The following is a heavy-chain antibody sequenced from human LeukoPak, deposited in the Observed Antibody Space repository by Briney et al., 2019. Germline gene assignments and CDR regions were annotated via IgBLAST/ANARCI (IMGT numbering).Heavy chain of an antibody. CDR2: ISSSSSYI. CDR1: GFTFSSYS. J-gene: IGHJ4*02. V-gene: IGHV3-21*01. CDR3: ARDQGSYLDY. Sequence: PGESLRLSCAASGFTFSSYSMNWVRQAPGKGLEWVSSISSSSSYIYYADSVKGRFTISRDNAKNSLYLQMNSLRAEDTAVYYCARDQGSYLDYWGQGTLVTVSS.